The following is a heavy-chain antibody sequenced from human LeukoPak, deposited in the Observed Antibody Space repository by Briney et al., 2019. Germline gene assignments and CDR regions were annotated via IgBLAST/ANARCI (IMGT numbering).Heavy chain of an antibody. CDR1: GFIFSDYY. D-gene: IGHD3-9*01. V-gene: IGHV3-11*04. J-gene: IGHJ5*01. Sequence: PGGSLRLSCAASGFIFSDYYMSWIRQAPGKGLEWLSFISSGGSTIYYADSVKGRFTISRDNAQNSLYLQMNSLRAEDTAVYYCARGGYFDWFNYWGQGTLVTVSS. CDR3: ARGGYFDWFNY. CDR2: ISSGGSTI.